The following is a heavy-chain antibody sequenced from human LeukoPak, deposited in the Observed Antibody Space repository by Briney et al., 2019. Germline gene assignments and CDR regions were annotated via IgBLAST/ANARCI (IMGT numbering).Heavy chain of an antibody. Sequence: PGGSLRLSCAASGFTFDDYAMHWVRQAPGKGLEWVSGISWNSGSIGYADSVKGRFTISRDNAKNSLYLQMNSLRAEDTALYYCAKSIAATGAFDIWGQGTMVTVS. CDR2: ISWNSGSI. CDR1: GFTFDDYA. D-gene: IGHD6-13*01. CDR3: AKSIAATGAFDI. V-gene: IGHV3-9*01. J-gene: IGHJ3*02.